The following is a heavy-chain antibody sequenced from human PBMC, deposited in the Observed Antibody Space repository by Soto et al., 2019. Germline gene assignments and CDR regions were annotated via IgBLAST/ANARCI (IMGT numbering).Heavy chain of an antibody. CDR1: GGSISSYY. CDR3: ARDGYYYGSSGYYRALDY. D-gene: IGHD3-22*01. J-gene: IGHJ4*02. CDR2: IYYSGST. Sequence: SETLSLTCTVSGGSISSYYWSWIRQPPGKGLEWIGYIYYSGSTNYNPSLKSRVTISVDTSKNQFSLKLSSVTAADTAVYYCARDGYYYGSSGYYRALDYWGQGTLVTVSS. V-gene: IGHV4-59*01.